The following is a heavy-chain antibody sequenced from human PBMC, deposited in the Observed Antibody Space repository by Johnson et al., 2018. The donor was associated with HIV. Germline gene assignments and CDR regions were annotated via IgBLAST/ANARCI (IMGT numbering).Heavy chain of an antibody. J-gene: IGHJ3*02. CDR2: ISWDGGST. Sequence: VQLVESGGVVVQPGGSLRLSCAASGFTFDDYTMHWVRQAPGKGLEWVSLISWDGGSTYYADSVKGRFTISRDNSKNSLYLQMNSLRAEDTAVYYCARDREYSSSSDAFDIWGQGTMVTVSS. D-gene: IGHD6-6*01. CDR3: ARDREYSSSSDAFDI. CDR1: GFTFDDYT. V-gene: IGHV3-43*01.